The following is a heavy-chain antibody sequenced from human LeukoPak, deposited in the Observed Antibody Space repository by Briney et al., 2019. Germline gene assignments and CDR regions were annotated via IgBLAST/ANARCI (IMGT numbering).Heavy chain of an antibody. CDR1: GGSISSSNW. CDR3: ARVRGIAAAYFDY. V-gene: IGHV4-4*02. CDR2: IYHSGST. D-gene: IGHD6-13*01. J-gene: IGHJ4*02. Sequence: SETLSLTCAVSGGSISSSNWWSWVRQPPGKGLEWIGEIYHSGSTNYNPSLKSRVTISVDKPKNQFSLKLSSVTAADTAVYYCARVRGIAAAYFDYWGQGTLVTVSS.